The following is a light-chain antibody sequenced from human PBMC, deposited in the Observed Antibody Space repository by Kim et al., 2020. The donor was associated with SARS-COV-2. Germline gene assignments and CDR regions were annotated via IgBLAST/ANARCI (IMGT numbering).Light chain of an antibody. Sequence: SGSPGQSITISCTGTSSDVGSYNLVSWYQQHPGKAPKLMIYEVSKRPSGVSNRFSGSKSGNTASLTSSGLQAEDEADYYCCSYVVFGGGTQLTVL. CDR3: CSYVV. J-gene: IGLJ2*01. V-gene: IGLV2-23*02. CDR1: SSDVGSYNL. CDR2: EVS.